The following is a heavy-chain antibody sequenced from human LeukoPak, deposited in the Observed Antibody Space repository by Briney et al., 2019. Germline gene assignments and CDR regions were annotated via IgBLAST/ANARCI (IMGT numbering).Heavy chain of an antibody. CDR1: GFTVSSNY. V-gene: IGHV3-53*01. D-gene: IGHD6-13*01. CDR2: IYSGGST. J-gene: IGHJ6*03. CDR3: ARGRQHLPPYNYYYYMDV. Sequence: GGSLRLSCAASGFTVSSNYMSWVRQAPGEGLEWVSVIYSGGSTYYADSVKGRFTISRDNSKNTLYLQMNSLRAEDTAVYYCARGRQHLPPYNYYYYMDVWGKGTTVTISS.